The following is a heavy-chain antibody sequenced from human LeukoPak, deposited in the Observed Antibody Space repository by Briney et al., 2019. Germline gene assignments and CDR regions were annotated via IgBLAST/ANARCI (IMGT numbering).Heavy chain of an antibody. D-gene: IGHD3-10*01. V-gene: IGHV3-48*02. Sequence: GGSLRLSCAASAFTFSTYSMNWVRQAPGKGLEWGSYISSSSSNIQYADSVKGRFTISRDNAKNSLYLQMNSLRDKDTAVYYCARDGYGSGSYLEARGQGTLVTVSS. CDR3: ARDGYGSGSYLEA. CDR2: ISSSSSNI. CDR1: AFTFSTYS. J-gene: IGHJ4*02.